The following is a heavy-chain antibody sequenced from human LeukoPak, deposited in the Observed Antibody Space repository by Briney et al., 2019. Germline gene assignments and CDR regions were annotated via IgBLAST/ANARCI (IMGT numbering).Heavy chain of an antibody. CDR1: GGSISSANYY. CDR2: IYYTGGT. J-gene: IGHJ4*02. Sequence: SETLSLTCTVSGGSISSANYYWNWIRQPPGKGLEWFGYIYYTGGTYYNPSLKSRVTMSVDTSKNQFSLKLNSVTAADTAVYYCARDYGGYGRFDFWGQGTLVTVSS. CDR3: ARDYGGYGRFDF. D-gene: IGHD5-12*01. V-gene: IGHV4-30-4*08.